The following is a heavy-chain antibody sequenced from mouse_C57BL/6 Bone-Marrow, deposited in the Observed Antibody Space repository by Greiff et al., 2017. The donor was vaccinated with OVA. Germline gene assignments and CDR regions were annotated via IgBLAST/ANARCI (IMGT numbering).Heavy chain of an antibody. CDR3: ASGGAAQAFFAY. D-gene: IGHD3-2*02. J-gene: IGHJ3*01. Sequence: VQLQQSGPGLVAPSQSLSITCTVSGFSLTSYGVDWVRQSPGKGLEWLGVVWGVGSTNYNSALKSRLSISKDNSKSQVFLKMNSLQTDDTAMYYCASGGAAQAFFAYWGQGTLVTVSA. CDR2: VWGVGST. CDR1: GFSLTSYG. V-gene: IGHV2-6*01.